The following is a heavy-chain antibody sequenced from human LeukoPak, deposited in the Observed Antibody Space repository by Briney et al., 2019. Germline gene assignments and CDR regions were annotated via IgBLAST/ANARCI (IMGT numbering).Heavy chain of an antibody. CDR1: GYTFTGYY. Sequence: GASVKVSCKASGYTFTGYYMHWVRQAPGQGLEWMGYIYPNSGATKYAQKFQGRVTMTRDTSISTAYMELSGVGSDDTAVYYCGTLLSNGPFDYWGQGSLVTVSS. J-gene: IGHJ4*02. CDR3: GTLLSNGPFDY. CDR2: IYPNSGAT. V-gene: IGHV1-2*02.